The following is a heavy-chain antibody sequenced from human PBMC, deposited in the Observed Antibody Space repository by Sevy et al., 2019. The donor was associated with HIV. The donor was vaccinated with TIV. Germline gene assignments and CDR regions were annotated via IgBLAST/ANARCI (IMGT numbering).Heavy chain of an antibody. D-gene: IGHD3-22*01. Sequence: GGSLRLSCAASGFTFSSYAMSWVRQAPGKGLEWVSAIGGSGGSTYYTDSVKGRFTISRDNSKNTLYLQMSSLRAEDTSVYYCAKGLYYYDNSAIGDYWGQGTLVTVSS. CDR2: IGGSGGST. J-gene: IGHJ4*02. CDR1: GFTFSSYA. CDR3: AKGLYYYDNSAIGDY. V-gene: IGHV3-23*01.